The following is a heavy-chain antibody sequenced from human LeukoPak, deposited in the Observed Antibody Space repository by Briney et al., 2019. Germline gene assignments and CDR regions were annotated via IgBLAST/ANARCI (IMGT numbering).Heavy chain of an antibody. J-gene: IGHJ4*02. V-gene: IGHV4-59*08. CDR2: IYYSGST. D-gene: IGHD3-10*01. CDR3: ARAVYYLYYFDY. Sequence: SETLSLTCTVSGGSISSYYWSWTRQPPGKGLEWIGYIYYSGSTNYNPSLKSRVTISVDTSKNQFSLKLSSVTAADTAVYYCARAVYYLYYFDYWGQGTLVTVSS. CDR1: GGSISSYY.